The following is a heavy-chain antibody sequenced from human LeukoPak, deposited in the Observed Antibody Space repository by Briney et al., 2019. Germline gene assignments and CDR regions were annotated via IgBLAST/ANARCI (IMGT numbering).Heavy chain of an antibody. CDR2: ISSSSSYI. CDR3: ARVGIAVAGRFGGVDY. J-gene: IGHJ4*02. V-gene: IGHV3-21*01. Sequence: GGSLRLSCAASGFTFDDYAMNWVRQAPGKGLEWVSSISSSSSYIYYADSVKGRFTISRDNAKNSLYLQMNSLRAEDTAVYYCARVGIAVAGRFGGVDYWGQGTLVTVSS. D-gene: IGHD6-19*01. CDR1: GFTFDDYA.